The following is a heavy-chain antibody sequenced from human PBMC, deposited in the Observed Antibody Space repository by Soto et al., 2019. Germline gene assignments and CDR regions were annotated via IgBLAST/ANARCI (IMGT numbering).Heavy chain of an antibody. CDR1: GVSISNYF. Sequence: SETLSLTCTVSGVSISNYFCNWIRQPAGKGLEWIGRIDNSGSTNYNPTLKSRITMSADTSRNQFSLKLNAANAADTAVYYCARGGQDFWSGPFDYWGQGALVTVSS. J-gene: IGHJ4*02. D-gene: IGHD3-3*01. CDR3: ARGGQDFWSGPFDY. V-gene: IGHV4-4*07. CDR2: IDNSGST.